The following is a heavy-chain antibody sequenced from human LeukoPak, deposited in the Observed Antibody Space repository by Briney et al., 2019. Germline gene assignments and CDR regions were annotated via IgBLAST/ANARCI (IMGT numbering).Heavy chain of an antibody. CDR2: ISAYNGNT. CDR1: GYTFTSYG. D-gene: IGHD1-7*01. CDR3: ARAYNWNYDLSG. Sequence: EASVTVSFKASGYTFTSYGISWVRQAPGQGLEWMGWISAYNGNTNYTQKLQGRVTMTTDTSTSTAYMELRSLRSDDTAVYYCARAYNWNYDLSGWGQGTLVTVSS. V-gene: IGHV1-18*01. J-gene: IGHJ4*02.